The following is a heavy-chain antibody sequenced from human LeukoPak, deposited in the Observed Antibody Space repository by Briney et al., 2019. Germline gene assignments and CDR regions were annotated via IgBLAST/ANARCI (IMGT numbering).Heavy chain of an antibody. V-gene: IGHV3-7*01. J-gene: IGHJ4*02. CDR2: IKSDGSEK. Sequence: GGSLRLSCVASGLTFRSHWMSWLRQAPGKGLEWVANIKSDGSEKYYVDSVEGRFTISRDNAKNSLFLQMNSLRAEDTAVYYCARDPAWGALDYWGQGTLVTVSS. CDR3: ARDPAWGALDY. CDR1: GLTFRSHW. D-gene: IGHD3-16*01.